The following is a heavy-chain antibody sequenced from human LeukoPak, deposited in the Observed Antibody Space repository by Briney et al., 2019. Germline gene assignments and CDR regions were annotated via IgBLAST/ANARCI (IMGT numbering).Heavy chain of an antibody. V-gene: IGHV3-30*02. CDR1: GFTFNKYG. CDR2: IRYDGGNK. CDR3: AKGWGPYSSSSPFDY. Sequence: GGSLRLSCAASGFTFNKYGMHWVRQAPGKGLEWVTFIRYDGGNKYNADSVKGRFTVSRDNFKNTLYLQMNSLRAEDTAVYYCAKGWGPYSSSSPFDYWGQGALVTVSS. D-gene: IGHD6-6*01. J-gene: IGHJ4*02.